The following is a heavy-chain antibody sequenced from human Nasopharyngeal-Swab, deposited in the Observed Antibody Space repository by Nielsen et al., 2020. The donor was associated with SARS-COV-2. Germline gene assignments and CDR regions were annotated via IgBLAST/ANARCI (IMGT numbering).Heavy chain of an antibody. J-gene: IGHJ4*02. Sequence: GESLKISCAASGFTFSTYAMSWVRQAPGKGLEWVSSITSSGDRTSNADSVKGRFTISRDNSKNPLYLQMNSLRADDTAVYYCADPPFSEYWGQGTLVTVSS. CDR3: ADPPFSEY. CDR2: ITSSGDRT. CDR1: GFTFSTYA. V-gene: IGHV3-23*01.